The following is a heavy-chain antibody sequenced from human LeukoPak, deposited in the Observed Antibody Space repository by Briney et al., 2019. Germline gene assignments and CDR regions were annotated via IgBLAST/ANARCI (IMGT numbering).Heavy chain of an antibody. CDR1: GYSFVFFG. Sequence: VASVKVSCKASGYSFVFFGVSWVRQAPGQGLEWMGIINPSGGSTSYAQKFQGRVTMTRDTSTSTVYMELSSLRSEDTAVYYCARGNSRGYFDYWGQGNLVTVSS. D-gene: IGHD6-13*01. CDR2: INPSGGST. V-gene: IGHV1-46*01. J-gene: IGHJ4*02. CDR3: ARGNSRGYFDY.